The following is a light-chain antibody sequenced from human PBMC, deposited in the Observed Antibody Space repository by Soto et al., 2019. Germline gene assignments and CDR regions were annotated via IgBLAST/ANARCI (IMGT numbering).Light chain of an antibody. CDR3: QQSYITPVT. CDR1: QRVSGGF. CDR2: GAS. V-gene: IGKV3D-20*01. J-gene: IGKJ1*01. Sequence: EIVLTQSPATLSLSPGERATLSCRASQRVSGGFLAWYQQKPGLAPRLLIYGASSRATGVPDRFSGSGSGTDFTLTISSLQPEDFATYYCQQSYITPVTFGQGTKVDIK.